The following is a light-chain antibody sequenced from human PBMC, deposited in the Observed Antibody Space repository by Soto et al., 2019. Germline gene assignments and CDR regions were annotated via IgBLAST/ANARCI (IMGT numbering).Light chain of an antibody. CDR2: EVS. V-gene: IGLV2-8*01. J-gene: IGLJ2*01. CDR1: SSDVGGYNY. CDR3: SSYAGSNNVV. Sequence: QSALTQPPSASGSPGQSVTISCTGTSSDVGGYNYVSWYQQHPGKAPKLMIYEVSKRPSGVPDRFSGSKSGNTASLTVSGRQAEDEADYYCSSYAGSNNVVFGGGTKLTV.